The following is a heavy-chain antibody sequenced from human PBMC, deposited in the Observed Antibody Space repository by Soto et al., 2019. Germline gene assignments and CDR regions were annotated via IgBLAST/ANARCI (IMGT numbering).Heavy chain of an antibody. CDR3: AKGRASDCPGCTQDY. CDR1: AFTFSSYA. CDR2: VSGSGDST. Sequence: EVQLLESGGGLAQPGGSLRLSCAASAFTFSSYAMSWVRQAPGKGLEWVSAVSGSGDSTYYADSVKGRFTISRDNSKNTLYLQGTSLRAEDTAVYYCAKGRASDCPGCTQDYWGQGTLVTVSS. V-gene: IGHV3-23*01. J-gene: IGHJ4*02. D-gene: IGHD2-21*02.